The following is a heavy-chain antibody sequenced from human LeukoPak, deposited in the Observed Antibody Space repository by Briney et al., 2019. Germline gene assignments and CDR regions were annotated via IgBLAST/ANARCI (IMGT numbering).Heavy chain of an antibody. CDR2: IYTSGST. CDR3: ARDRVRCSSWYWDY. J-gene: IGHJ4*02. D-gene: IGHD6-13*01. Sequence: SETLSLTCTVSGGSISSYYWSWIRQPAGKGLEWIGRIYTSGSTNYNPSLKSRVTMSVDTSKNQFSLKLSFVTAADTAVYYCARDRVRCSSWYWDYWGQGTLVTVSS. V-gene: IGHV4-4*07. CDR1: GGSISSYY.